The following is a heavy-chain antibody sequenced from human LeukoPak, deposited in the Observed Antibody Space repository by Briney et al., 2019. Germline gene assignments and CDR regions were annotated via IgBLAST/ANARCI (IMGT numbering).Heavy chain of an antibody. V-gene: IGHV1-69*05. J-gene: IGHJ6*03. D-gene: IGHD3-3*01. CDR3: AREARTITIFGVTNEYYMDV. CDR1: GGTFSSYA. Sequence: GASVKVSCKASGGTFSSYAISWVRQAPGQGLEWMGGIIPIFGTANYVQKFQGRVTITTDESTSTAYMELSSLRSEDTAVYYCAREARTITIFGVTNEYYMDVWGKGTTVTVSS. CDR2: IIPIFGTA.